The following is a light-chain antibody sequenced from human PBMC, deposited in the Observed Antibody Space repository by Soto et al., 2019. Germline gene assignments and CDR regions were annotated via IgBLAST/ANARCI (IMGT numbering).Light chain of an antibody. CDR1: QGISSY. CDR3: QQYYSYPYS. J-gene: IGKJ2*01. V-gene: IGKV1-8*01. CDR2: AAS. Sequence: AIRMTQSPSSFSASTGDRVTITCRASQGISSYLAWYQQKPGKAPKLLIYAASTLQSGVPSRFSGSGSGTDFTLTVSGLKSEDFATYYCQQYYSYPYSFGQGTKLEIK.